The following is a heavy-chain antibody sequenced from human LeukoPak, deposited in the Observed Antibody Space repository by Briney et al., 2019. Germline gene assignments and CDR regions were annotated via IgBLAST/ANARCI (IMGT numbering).Heavy chain of an antibody. Sequence: GGSLRLSCAASGFTFSSYSMNWVRQAPGKGLEWVSSISSSSSYIYYADSVKGRFTISRDNAKNSLYLQMNSLRAEDTAVYYCVRNLVVVPNGDWFDSWGQGTLVTVSS. D-gene: IGHD2-15*01. CDR3: VRNLVVVPNGDWFDS. J-gene: IGHJ5*01. CDR1: GFTFSSYS. CDR2: ISSSSSYI. V-gene: IGHV3-21*01.